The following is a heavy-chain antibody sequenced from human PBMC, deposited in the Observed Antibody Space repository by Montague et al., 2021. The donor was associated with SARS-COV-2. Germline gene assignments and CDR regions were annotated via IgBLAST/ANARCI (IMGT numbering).Heavy chain of an antibody. CDR2: IYYRGST. Sequence: SETLSLTCTVSGGSISSSSYYWAWIRQPPGKGLEWIGSIYYRGSTYYNPSLKSRVFISVDTSKIQLSLTLTSVTAADTAVYYCATQEDPSGWIPGPFDFWGQGTLLSVSS. V-gene: IGHV4-39*01. CDR3: ATQEDPSGWIPGPFDF. J-gene: IGHJ4*02. D-gene: IGHD6-19*01. CDR1: GGSISSSSYY.